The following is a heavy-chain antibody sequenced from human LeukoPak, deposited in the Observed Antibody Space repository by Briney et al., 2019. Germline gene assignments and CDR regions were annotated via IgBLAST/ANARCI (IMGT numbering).Heavy chain of an antibody. CDR1: GYTFSNYG. J-gene: IGHJ4*02. CDR2: ISAYSGNT. D-gene: IGHD5-18*01. Sequence: EASVKVSCKASGYTFSNYGFSWVRQAPGQGLEWIGWISAYSGNTNYAQKLQGRVTMTTDTSTSTAYMELRSLRSDDTAVYYCAREASGYSYGGFDYWGQGTLVTVSS. V-gene: IGHV1-18*01. CDR3: AREASGYSYGGFDY.